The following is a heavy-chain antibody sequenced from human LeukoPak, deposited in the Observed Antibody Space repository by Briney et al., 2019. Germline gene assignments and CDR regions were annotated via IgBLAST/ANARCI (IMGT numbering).Heavy chain of an antibody. V-gene: IGHV3-21*04. D-gene: IGHD3-22*01. CDR3: AKEIYYDSTGPQY. CDR1: GFTFSSYS. J-gene: IGHJ4*02. Sequence: GGSLRLSCVASGFTFSSYSMNWVRQAPGKGLEWVSSISSSSSYIYYADSVKGRFTISRDNAKNSLYLQMNSLRAEDTAVYYCAKEIYYDSTGPQYWGQGTLVTVSS. CDR2: ISSSSSYI.